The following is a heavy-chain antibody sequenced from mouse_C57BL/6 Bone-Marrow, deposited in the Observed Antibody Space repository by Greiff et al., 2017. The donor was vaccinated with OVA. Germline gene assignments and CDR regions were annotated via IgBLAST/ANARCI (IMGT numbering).Heavy chain of an antibody. CDR2: VYPYNGGT. D-gene: IGHD1-1*01. Sequence: EVQLQQSGPVLVKPGPSVKISCKASGFTFTDYYMHWVKQSHGKSLEWIGLVYPYNGGTSYNQKFKGKATLTVDTSYSTAYMELNSLTSEDSAVYYWARFSTVVATGYYAMDYWGQGTSVTVSS. V-gene: IGHV1-36*01. CDR3: ARFSTVVATGYYAMDY. CDR1: GFTFTDYY. J-gene: IGHJ4*01.